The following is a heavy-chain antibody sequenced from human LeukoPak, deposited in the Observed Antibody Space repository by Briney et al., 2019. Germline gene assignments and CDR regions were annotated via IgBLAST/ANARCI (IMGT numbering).Heavy chain of an antibody. D-gene: IGHD1-26*01. Sequence: EASVKVSCKASGYTFTSYDINWVRQATGQGLEWMGWMNPNSGSTSYAQKFQGRVTVTRDTSTSTVYMELSSLRSEDTAVYYCARHSGSYYGFDYWGQGTLVTVSS. CDR3: ARHSGSYYGFDY. CDR1: GYTFTSYD. CDR2: MNPNSGST. J-gene: IGHJ4*02. V-gene: IGHV1-8*01.